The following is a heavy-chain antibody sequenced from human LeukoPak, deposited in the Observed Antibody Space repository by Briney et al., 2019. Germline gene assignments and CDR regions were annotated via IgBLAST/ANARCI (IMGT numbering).Heavy chain of an antibody. CDR1: DGSISSSRYY. J-gene: IGHJ4*02. CDR2: IYYSGST. V-gene: IGHV4-39*01. CDR3: ASTIRLDRGYYDSSGNPPRY. Sequence: SETLSLTCIVSDGSISSSRYYWGWIRQPPGKGLEWIGSIYYSGSTNYNPSLKSRVTISVDTSNNQFSLKLSSLTAADTAVYYCASTIRLDRGYYDSSGNPPRYWGQGTLVTVSS. D-gene: IGHD3-22*01.